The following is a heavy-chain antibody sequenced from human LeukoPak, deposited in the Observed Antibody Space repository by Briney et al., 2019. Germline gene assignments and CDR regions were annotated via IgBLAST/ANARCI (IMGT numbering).Heavy chain of an antibody. J-gene: IGHJ4*02. CDR2: IWYDGSNK. Sequence: GGSLRLSCAASGFTFSSYGMHWVRQAPGKGLEWVAVIWYDGSNKYYADSVKGRFTISRDNSKNTLYLQMNSLRAEDTAVYYCVRDLYPYSSSWYGGGGYWGQGTLVTVSS. CDR3: VRDLYPYSSSWYGGGGY. CDR1: GFTFSSYG. D-gene: IGHD6-13*01. V-gene: IGHV3-33*01.